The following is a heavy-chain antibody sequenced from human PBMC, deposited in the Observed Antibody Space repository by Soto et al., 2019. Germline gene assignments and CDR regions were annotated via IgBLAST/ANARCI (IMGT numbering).Heavy chain of an antibody. Sequence: PGGSLRLSCTASGFTFGDYAMSWFRQAPGKGLEWVGFIRSKAYGGTTEYAASVKGRFTISRDDSKSIASLQMNSLKTEDTALYYCTCSKRLGRYSIGWDADHGGHGTLVTVPS. D-gene: IGHD6-19*01. V-gene: IGHV3-49*03. CDR3: TCSKRLGRYSIGWDADH. CDR1: GFTFGDYA. CDR2: IRSKAYGGTT. J-gene: IGHJ5*02.